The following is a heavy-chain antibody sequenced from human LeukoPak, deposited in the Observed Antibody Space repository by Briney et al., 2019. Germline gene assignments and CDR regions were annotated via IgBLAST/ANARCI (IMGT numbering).Heavy chain of an antibody. CDR2: INPNNGDT. CDR1: GYTFTGYY. Sequence: ASVKVSCKASGYTFTGYYMHWVRQAPGQGLEWMGWINPNNGDTNYAQKFQGRVTMTRDTSISTAYMELSRLRSDDTAVYYCARDRGRAMGVDYWGQGTLVTVSS. CDR3: ARDRGRAMGVDY. J-gene: IGHJ4*02. V-gene: IGHV1-2*02. D-gene: IGHD3-16*01.